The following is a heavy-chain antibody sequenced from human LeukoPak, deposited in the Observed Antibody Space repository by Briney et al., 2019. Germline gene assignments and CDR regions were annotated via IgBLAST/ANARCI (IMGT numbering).Heavy chain of an antibody. D-gene: IGHD4-17*01. CDR1: GYTFTSYY. CDR2: INPSGGST. Sequence: ASVKVSCKTSGYTFTSYYIHWVRQAPGQGLEWMGIINPSGGSTSYAQKFQGRVTMTRDTSTSTVYMYLSSLRSEDTAVYYCARGSLYGVVDYWGQGTLVTVSS. V-gene: IGHV1-46*01. J-gene: IGHJ4*02. CDR3: ARGSLYGVVDY.